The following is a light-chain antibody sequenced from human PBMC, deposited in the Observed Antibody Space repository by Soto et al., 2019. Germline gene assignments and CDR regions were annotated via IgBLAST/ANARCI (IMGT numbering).Light chain of an antibody. Sequence: EIEMTQSPATLSLSPGERATLYCWASQSVSSNLAWYQQKPGQAPRLLIYGASTRATGISARFSGSGSGTEFTLTISSLQSEDFAVYYCQQYHNWPITFGQGTRLEIK. V-gene: IGKV3-15*01. CDR2: GAS. J-gene: IGKJ5*01. CDR1: QSVSSN. CDR3: QQYHNWPIT.